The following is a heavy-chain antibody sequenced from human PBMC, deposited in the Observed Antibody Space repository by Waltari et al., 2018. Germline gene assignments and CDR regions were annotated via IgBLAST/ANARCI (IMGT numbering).Heavy chain of an antibody. CDR3: ARGYCSGGSCYRGRGYFDY. D-gene: IGHD2-15*01. CDR2: INTNTGNP. V-gene: IGHV7-4-1*02. CDR1: GYTFTSYA. J-gene: IGHJ4*03. Sequence: QVQLVQSGSELKKPGASVKVSCKASGYTFTSYAMNWVRQAPGQGLEWMGWINTNTGNPTYAQGFTGRFVFSLDTSVSTAYLQISSLKAEDTAVYYCARGYCSGGSCYRGRGYFDYWGQGTTVTVSS.